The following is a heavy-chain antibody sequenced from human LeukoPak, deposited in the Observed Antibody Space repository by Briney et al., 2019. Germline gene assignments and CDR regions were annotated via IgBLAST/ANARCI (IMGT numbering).Heavy chain of an antibody. CDR3: ARHSNAGYYYYLDV. CDR2: GYHTGTT. J-gene: IGHJ6*03. D-gene: IGHD4/OR15-4a*01. CDR1: GYSISSGHY. Sequence: SETLSLTCAVSGYSISSGHYWGWIRQPPGKGLEWIGSGYHTGTTYYNPSLESRVIISVDTSKNQISLKVTSVTAADTAVYHCARHSNAGYYYYLDVWGKGTTVTVSS. V-gene: IGHV4-38-2*01.